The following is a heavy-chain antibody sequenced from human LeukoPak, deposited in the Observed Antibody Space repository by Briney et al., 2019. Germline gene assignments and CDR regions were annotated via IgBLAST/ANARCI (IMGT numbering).Heavy chain of an antibody. CDR2: ISGSGNSI. V-gene: IGHV3-48*03. D-gene: IGHD2-2*01. CDR1: GFTFSAYE. J-gene: IGHJ4*02. Sequence: GGSLRLSCAASGFTFSAYEMNWVRQAPGKGLEPVSYISGSGNSISYADSVRGRFTISRDNAKDSLFLQMNSLRVEDTAVYYCVRDGRGYCGSTSCRPFDSWGRGTQVTVSS. CDR3: VRDGRGYCGSTSCRPFDS.